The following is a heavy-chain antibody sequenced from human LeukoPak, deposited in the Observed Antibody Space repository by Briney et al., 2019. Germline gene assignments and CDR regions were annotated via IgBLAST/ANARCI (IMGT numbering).Heavy chain of an antibody. CDR3: ARVRRTFYYYMDV. CDR1: GGSFSGYY. CDR2: IYYSGST. Sequence: SETLSLTCAVYGGSFSGYYWGWIRQPPGKGLECIGSIYYSGSTYYNPSLKSRVTISVDTSKDQFSLKLSSVTAADTAVYYCARVRRTFYYYMDVWGKGTTVTVSS. V-gene: IGHV4-34*01. J-gene: IGHJ6*03. D-gene: IGHD1-14*01.